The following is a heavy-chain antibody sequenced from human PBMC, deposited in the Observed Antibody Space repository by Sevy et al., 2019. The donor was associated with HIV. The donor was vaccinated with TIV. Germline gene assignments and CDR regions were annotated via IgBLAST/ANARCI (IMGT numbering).Heavy chain of an antibody. Sequence: WGSLRLSCAASGFTFSSYSMNWVRQAPGKGLEWVSSISSSSSYIYYADSVKGRFTISRDNAKNSLYLQMNSLRAEDTAVYYCARDSEYQLLWGFDYWGQGTLVTVSS. J-gene: IGHJ4*02. D-gene: IGHD2-2*01. CDR2: ISSSSSYI. V-gene: IGHV3-21*01. CDR1: GFTFSSYS. CDR3: ARDSEYQLLWGFDY.